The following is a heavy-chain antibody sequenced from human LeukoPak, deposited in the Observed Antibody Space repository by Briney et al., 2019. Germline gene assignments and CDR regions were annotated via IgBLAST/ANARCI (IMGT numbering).Heavy chain of an antibody. J-gene: IGHJ4*02. V-gene: IGHV3-7*04. CDR1: GFTFSSYW. CDR3: ATEYYNTFDY. CDR2: IKQDGSEK. D-gene: IGHD3-22*01. Sequence: GGCLRLSCAASGFTFSSYWMSWVRQAPGKGLEWVATIKQDGSEKYNVDSVKGRFTISRDNAKNSLYLQMNSLRAEDTAVYYCATEYYNTFDYWAQRTLVTVSS.